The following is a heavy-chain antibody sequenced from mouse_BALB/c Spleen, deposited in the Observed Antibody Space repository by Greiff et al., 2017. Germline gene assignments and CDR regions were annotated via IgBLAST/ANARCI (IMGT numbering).Heavy chain of an antibody. CDR1: GFSLTSYD. D-gene: IGHD1-1*01. J-gene: IGHJ3*01. Sequence: VKLVESGPGLVAPSQSLSITCTVSGFSLTSYDISWIRQPPGKGLEWLGVIWTGGGTNYNSAFMSRLSISKDNSKSQVFLKMNSLQTDDTAIYYCVRDDYGSSWFAYWGQGTLVTVSA. CDR3: VRDDYGSSWFAY. CDR2: IWTGGGT. V-gene: IGHV2-9-2*01.